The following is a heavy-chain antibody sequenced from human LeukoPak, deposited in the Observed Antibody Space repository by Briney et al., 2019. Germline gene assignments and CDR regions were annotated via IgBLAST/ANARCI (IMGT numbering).Heavy chain of an antibody. V-gene: IGHV3-23*01. CDR3: AKARIAAAGTGAFDL. Sequence: GGSLRLSCAASGFTVSSYGMTWVRLAPGKGLEWVSGLSATDGSAQYAEPVKGRFTISRDNSKHSLYLQMNSLRDEDTAIYYCAKARIAAAGTGAFDLWGQGTMVTVSS. CDR1: GFTVSSYG. J-gene: IGHJ3*01. D-gene: IGHD6-13*01. CDR2: LSATDGSA.